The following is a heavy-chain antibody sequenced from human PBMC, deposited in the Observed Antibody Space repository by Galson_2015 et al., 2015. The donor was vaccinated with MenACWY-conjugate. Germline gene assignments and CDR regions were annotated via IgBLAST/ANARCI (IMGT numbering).Heavy chain of an antibody. D-gene: IGHD1-1*01. V-gene: IGHV3-74*01. CDR2: IKADGSFS. CDR1: GFSFNNYW. J-gene: IGHJ4*02. Sequence: LRLSCAASGFSFNNYWMHWVRQPPGKGLEWISYIKADGSFSNYADSVKGRFTISTDNAKNMVYLQMDGLGDEDTAVYFCARDNNWSFDSWGQGTLVTVSS. CDR3: ARDNNWSFDS.